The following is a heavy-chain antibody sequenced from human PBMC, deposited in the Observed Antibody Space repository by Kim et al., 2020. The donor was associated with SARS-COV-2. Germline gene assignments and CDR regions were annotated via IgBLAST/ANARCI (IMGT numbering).Heavy chain of an antibody. CDR3: TTGWRFGEFSFQH. Sequence: GGSLTLSCAASGFTFSNARMSWGRQAPGKGLEWVGLINIKTDGGTTDYAAPVKGRFANPRDDSKNTLCLQMNSLKIEDTAVYYCTTGWRFGEFSFQHWGQGTLVTVSS. CDR1: GFTFSNAR. J-gene: IGHJ1*01. D-gene: IGHD3-10*01. V-gene: IGHV3-15*01. CDR2: INIKTDGGTT.